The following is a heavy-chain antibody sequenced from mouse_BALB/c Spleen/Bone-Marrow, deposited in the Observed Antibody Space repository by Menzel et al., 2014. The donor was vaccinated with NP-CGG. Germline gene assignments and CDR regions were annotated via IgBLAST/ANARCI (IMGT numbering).Heavy chain of an antibody. CDR1: GFAFSSYD. CDR3: ATPITGAYFDY. V-gene: IGHV5-9*02. J-gene: IGHJ2*01. CDR2: ISSGGSYT. Sequence: EVKLQESGGGLMKPGGPLKLTCAASGFAFSSYDMSWVRQTPEKRLEWVATISSGGSYTYYPASAKGRFTISRDNARNPLYLQMISLRSEDTALYYCATPITGAYFDYWGQATALAVSS. D-gene: IGHD4-1*01.